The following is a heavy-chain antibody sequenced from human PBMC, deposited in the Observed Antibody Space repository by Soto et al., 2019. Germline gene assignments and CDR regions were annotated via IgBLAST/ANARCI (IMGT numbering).Heavy chain of an antibody. D-gene: IGHD2-15*01. J-gene: IGHJ4*02. Sequence: GGSLSLSCTASGFTFGDYAMSWFRQAPGKGLEWVGFIRSKAYGGTTEYAASVKGRFTISRDDSKSIAYLQMNSLKTEDTAVYYCTRDYTYCSGGSCSRNYFDYWGQGTLVTVSS. V-gene: IGHV3-49*03. CDR1: GFTFGDYA. CDR2: IRSKAYGGTT. CDR3: TRDYTYCSGGSCSRNYFDY.